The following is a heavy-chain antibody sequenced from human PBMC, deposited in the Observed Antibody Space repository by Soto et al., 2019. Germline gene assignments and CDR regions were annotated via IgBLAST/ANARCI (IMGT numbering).Heavy chain of an antibody. Sequence: SETLSLTCTVSGGSISSYYCSWIRQPPGKGLEWTGYIYYSGSTNYNPSLKSRVTISVDTSKNQFSLKLSSVTAADTAVYYCARGGVGWFDPWGQGTLVTVSS. CDR3: ARGGVGWFDP. CDR2: IYYSGST. CDR1: GGSISSYY. J-gene: IGHJ5*02. V-gene: IGHV4-59*01. D-gene: IGHD1-26*01.